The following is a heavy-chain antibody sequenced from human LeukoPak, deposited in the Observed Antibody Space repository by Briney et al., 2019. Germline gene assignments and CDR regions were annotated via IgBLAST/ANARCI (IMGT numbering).Heavy chain of an antibody. CDR2: ISSSSSYI. CDR3: ARDDDWTFDY. J-gene: IGHJ4*02. Sequence: GGSLRLSCAASGFTFSSYSMNWVRQAPGKGLEWVSSISSSSSYIYYADSVKGRFTISRDNSKNTLYLQMNSLRAEDTAVYYCARDDDWTFDYWGQGTLVTVSS. CDR1: GFTFSSYS. V-gene: IGHV3-21*01. D-gene: IGHD1-1*01.